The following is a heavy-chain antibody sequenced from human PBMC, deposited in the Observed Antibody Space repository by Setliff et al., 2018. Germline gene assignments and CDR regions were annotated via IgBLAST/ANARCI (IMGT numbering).Heavy chain of an antibody. V-gene: IGHV4-61*02. D-gene: IGHD3-22*01. CDR2: IYTSGST. CDR1: GGSVSSGSYY. CDR3: AKEGYYDGADFLSFDF. J-gene: IGHJ4*02. Sequence: PSETLSLTCTVSGGSVSSGSYYWSWIRQPAGKGLEWIGRIYTSGSTNYNPSLKSRVAISVDTSKNQFSLRLSSVTAADTAVYYCAKEGYYDGADFLSFDFWGQGAPVTVSS.